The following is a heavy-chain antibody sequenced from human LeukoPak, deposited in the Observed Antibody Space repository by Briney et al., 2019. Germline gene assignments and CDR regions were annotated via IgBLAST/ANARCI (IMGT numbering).Heavy chain of an antibody. V-gene: IGHV4-39*07. CDR3: ARSYYYDYVWGSYREPFDY. D-gene: IGHD3-16*02. CDR2: INHSGST. J-gene: IGHJ4*02. CDR1: GGSISSSSYY. Sequence: SATLSLTCTVSGGSISSSSYYWGWIRQPPGQGLEWIGEINHSGSTNYNPSLKSRVTISVDTSKNQFSLKLSSVTAADTAVYYCARSYYYDYVWGSYREPFDYWGQGTLVTVSS.